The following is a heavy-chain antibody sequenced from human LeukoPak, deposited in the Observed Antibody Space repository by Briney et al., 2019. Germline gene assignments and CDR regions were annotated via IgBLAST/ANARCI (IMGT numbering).Heavy chain of an antibody. CDR3: AREHPIDYGGNYLFDY. J-gene: IGHJ4*02. CDR1: GGTFSSYA. V-gene: IGHV1-69*04. CDR2: IIPILGIA. D-gene: IGHD4-23*01. Sequence: SVKVSCKASGGTFSSYAISWVRQAPGQGLEWMERIIPILGIANYAQKFQGRVTITADKSTSTAYMELSSLRSEDTAVYYCAREHPIDYGGNYLFDYWGQGTLVTVSS.